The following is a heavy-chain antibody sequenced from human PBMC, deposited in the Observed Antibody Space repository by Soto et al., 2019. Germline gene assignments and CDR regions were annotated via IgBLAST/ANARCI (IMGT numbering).Heavy chain of an antibody. CDR2: ISAYNGNT. V-gene: IGHV1-18*01. CDR1: GYTFTSYG. Sequence: QVQLVQSGAEVKKPGASVKVSCKASGYTFTSYGISWVRQAPGQGLEWMGWISAYNGNTKYAQKLQGRVTMTTDTXSSTAYMERRSLRSDDTAVYYCARDLGGSYHAPVDYWGQGTLVTVSS. D-gene: IGHD1-26*01. J-gene: IGHJ4*02. CDR3: ARDLGGSYHAPVDY.